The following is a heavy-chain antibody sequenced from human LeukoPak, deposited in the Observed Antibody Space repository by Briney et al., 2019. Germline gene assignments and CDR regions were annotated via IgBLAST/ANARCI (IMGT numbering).Heavy chain of an antibody. CDR3: AIPGGSTMIGEDY. CDR2: IIPIFGTA. D-gene: IGHD3-22*01. J-gene: IGHJ4*02. Sequence: SVKVSCKASGFTFNAYNIHWVRQAPGQGLEWMGGIIPIFGTANYAQKFQGRVTITADKSTSTAYMELSSLRSEDTAVYYCAIPGGSTMIGEDYWGQGTLVTVSS. V-gene: IGHV1-69*06. CDR1: GFTFNAYN.